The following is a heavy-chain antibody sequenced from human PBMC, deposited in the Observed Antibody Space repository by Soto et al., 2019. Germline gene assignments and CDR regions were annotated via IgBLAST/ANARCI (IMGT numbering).Heavy chain of an antibody. Sequence: GGSLRLSCTVSGFAFNNYGINWVRQAPGQGLEWVSSISKSDYTYYSDSVKGRFTISRDNAKNSVSLQMNTLRVEDTAVYYCAREDSIIIPAVLDFWGQGTLVTVSS. D-gene: IGHD2-2*01. V-gene: IGHV3-21*01. CDR2: ISKSDYT. CDR1: GFAFNNYG. CDR3: AREDSIIIPAVLDF. J-gene: IGHJ4*02.